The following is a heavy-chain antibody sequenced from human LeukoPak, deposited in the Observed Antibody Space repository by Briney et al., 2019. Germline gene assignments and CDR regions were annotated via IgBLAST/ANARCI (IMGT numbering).Heavy chain of an antibody. V-gene: IGHV4-39*07. CDR3: ARSFGRGTIFGVGRSRGRPYYFDN. CDR2: FYDSGST. D-gene: IGHD3-3*01. J-gene: IGHJ4*02. Sequence: KTSETLSLTCTVSGASISNSGYYWGWIRQPPGKGLEWIGNFYDSGSTYYNPSLKSRVIILVDTSKNQFSLKLSSVTAADTAVYYCARSFGRGTIFGVGRSRGRPYYFDNWGQGTLVTVSS. CDR1: GASISNSGYY.